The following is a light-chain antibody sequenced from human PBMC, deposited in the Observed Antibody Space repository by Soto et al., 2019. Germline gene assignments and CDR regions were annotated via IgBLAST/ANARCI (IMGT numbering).Light chain of an antibody. J-gene: IGLJ1*01. CDR2: DVS. CDR1: SSDVGGYNY. Sequence: QSALTQPASVSGSPGQSITIACTGTSSDVGGYNYVSWYQQHPGKAPKLLIYDVSDRPSGVSNRFSGSKSGNTASLTISGLQAGDEDDYYCSSYTTSSTLEVFGPGTKVTVL. CDR3: SSYTTSSTLEV. V-gene: IGLV2-14*01.